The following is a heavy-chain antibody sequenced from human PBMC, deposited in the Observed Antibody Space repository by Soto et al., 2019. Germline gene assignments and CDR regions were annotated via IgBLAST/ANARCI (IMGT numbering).Heavy chain of an antibody. Sequence: EVQLVESGGGLVQPGGSLRLSCAASGFTFSSYWMTWVRQAPGKGLEWVAKIKEDGSEQNYVDSVKGRFTISRDNAKSLLYLQMNSLSVDDTDVYYCTRNQLKADYWGQGTLVTVSS. V-gene: IGHV3-7*01. CDR1: GFTFSSYW. CDR3: TRNQLKADY. CDR2: IKEDGSEQ. J-gene: IGHJ4*02. D-gene: IGHD1-1*01.